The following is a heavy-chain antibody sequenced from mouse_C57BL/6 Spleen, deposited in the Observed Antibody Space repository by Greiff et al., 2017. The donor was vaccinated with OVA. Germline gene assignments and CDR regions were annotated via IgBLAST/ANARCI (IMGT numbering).Heavy chain of an antibody. J-gene: IGHJ2*01. CDR1: GYTFTDYA. Sequence: VKLMESGPELVRPGVSVKISCKGSGYTFTDYAMHWVKQSHAKSLEWIGVISTYYGDASYNQKFKDKATMTVDKSSSTAYMELARLTSEDSAVYYGARDRVYGNLYYFDYWGQGTTLTVSS. D-gene: IGHD2-1*01. V-gene: IGHV1-67*01. CDR2: ISTYYGDA. CDR3: ARDRVYGNLYYFDY.